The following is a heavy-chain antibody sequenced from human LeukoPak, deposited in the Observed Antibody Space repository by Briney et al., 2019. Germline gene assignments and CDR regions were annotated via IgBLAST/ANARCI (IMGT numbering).Heavy chain of an antibody. V-gene: IGHV3-23*01. CDR2: LSGSGDYT. J-gene: IGHJ4*02. Sequence: GGSLRLSCAASGLTFSSYWMTWVRQAPGKGLEWVSSLSGSGDYTFYADSVKGRFTISRDNSKNTLYLQMNSLRAEDTAVYYCAKRHSYSFDYWGQGTLVTVSS. D-gene: IGHD5-18*01. CDR3: AKRHSYSFDY. CDR1: GLTFSSYW.